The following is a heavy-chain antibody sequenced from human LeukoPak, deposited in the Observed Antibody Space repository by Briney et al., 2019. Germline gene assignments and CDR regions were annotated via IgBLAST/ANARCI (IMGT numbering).Heavy chain of an antibody. V-gene: IGHV3-21*01. CDR3: ARDPWFGELHYFDY. CDR2: ISSSSYI. J-gene: IGHJ4*02. D-gene: IGHD3-10*01. CDR1: GFTFSSYS. Sequence: GGSLRLSCAASGFTFSSYSMNWVRQAPGKGLEWVSSISSSSYIYYADSVKGRFTISRDNAKNSLHLQMNSLRAEDTAVYYCARDPWFGELHYFDYWGQGTLVTVSP.